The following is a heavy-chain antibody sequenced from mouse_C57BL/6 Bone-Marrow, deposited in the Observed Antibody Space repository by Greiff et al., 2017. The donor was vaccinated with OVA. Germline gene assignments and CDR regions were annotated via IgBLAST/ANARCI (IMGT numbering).Heavy chain of an antibody. V-gene: IGHV1-5*01. CDR2: IYPGNSDT. D-gene: IGHD2-4*01. CDR1: GYTFTSYW. CDR3: TRDDYDWAWFAY. Sequence: EVQLQQSGTVLARPGASVKMSCKTSGYTFTSYWMHWVKQRPGQGLEWIGAIYPGNSDTSYNQKFKGKAKLTAVTSASTAYMELSSLTNEDSAVYYCTRDDYDWAWFAYWGQGTLVTVSA. J-gene: IGHJ3*01.